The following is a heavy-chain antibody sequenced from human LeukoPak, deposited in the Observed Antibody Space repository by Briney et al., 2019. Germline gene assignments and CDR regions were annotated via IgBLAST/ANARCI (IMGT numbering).Heavy chain of an antibody. V-gene: IGHV1-46*01. CDR2: INPSGGST. Sequence: GASVKVSCKASGYTFTSYYMHWVRQPPGQGLEWMGIINPSGGSTSYAQKFQGRVTMTRDTSTSTVYMELSSLRSEDTAVYYCASGAISYYYDSSGNYTLDYWGQGTLVTVSS. CDR1: GYTFTSYY. CDR3: ASGAISYYYDSSGNYTLDY. J-gene: IGHJ4*02. D-gene: IGHD3-22*01.